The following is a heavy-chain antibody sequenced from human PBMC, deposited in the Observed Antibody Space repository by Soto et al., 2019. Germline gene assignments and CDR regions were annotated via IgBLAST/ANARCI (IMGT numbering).Heavy chain of an antibody. CDR2: ISGSGSTT. J-gene: IGHJ4*02. CDR1: GFTFRTYA. CDR3: AKSGGSGSYYKLPFDY. D-gene: IGHD3-10*01. V-gene: IGHV3-23*01. Sequence: GGSLRLSCAASGFTFRTYAMTWVRKAPGKGLEWVSIISGSGSTTYYADSVKGRFTISRDNSKNTLDLQMNSLRAEDTAVYYCAKSGGSGSYYKLPFDYWGQGTLVTVSS.